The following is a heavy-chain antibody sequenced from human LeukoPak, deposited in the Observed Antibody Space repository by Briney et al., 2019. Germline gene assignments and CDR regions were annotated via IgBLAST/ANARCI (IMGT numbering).Heavy chain of an antibody. CDR3: VNDYADAFAI. CDR1: GFTFSSYW. V-gene: IGHV3-74*01. CDR2: INTDGSTT. D-gene: IGHD4-17*01. Sequence: GGSLRLSCAASGFTFSSYWMHWVRQAPGKGLVWVSRINTDGSTTNYADAAKGRFTISRDNAKNTLYLQMNSLRAEDTAVYYCVNDYADAFAIWGQGTMVTVSS. J-gene: IGHJ3*02.